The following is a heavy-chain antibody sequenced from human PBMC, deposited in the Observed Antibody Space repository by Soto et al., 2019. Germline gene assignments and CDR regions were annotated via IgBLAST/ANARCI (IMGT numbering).Heavy chain of an antibody. V-gene: IGHV1-18*01. CDR2: ISAYNGNT. Sequence: VLEWMGWISAYNGNTNYAQTLQGRVTMTTDTSTSTAYMELRSLRSDDTAVYYCARGGRAAAGDYYYSGLDVSGQGLFVTVSS. J-gene: IGHJ6*02. CDR3: ARGGRAAAGDYYYSGLDV. D-gene: IGHD6-13*01.